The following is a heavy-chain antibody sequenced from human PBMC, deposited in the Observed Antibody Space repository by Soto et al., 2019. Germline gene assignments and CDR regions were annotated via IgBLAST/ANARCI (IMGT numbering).Heavy chain of an antibody. J-gene: IGHJ4*01. CDR3: AREVQRVTSFDY. CDR1: GYTALSYA. CDR2: INAGVDGA. D-gene: IGHD4-4*01. V-gene: IGHV1-3*01. Sequence: ASVKVSCKASGYTALSYAFHWVRQAPGQGPEWLGWINAGVDGAIYSQRFQGRVRITRDTTANTVYLEVNSLTSEDTAVYYCAREVQRVTSFDYRG.